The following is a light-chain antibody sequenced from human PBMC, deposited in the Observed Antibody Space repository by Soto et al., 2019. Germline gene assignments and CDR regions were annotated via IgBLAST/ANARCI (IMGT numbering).Light chain of an antibody. CDR3: RQLNGYPLT. J-gene: IGKJ4*01. V-gene: IGKV1-9*01. CDR1: QGISST. CDR2: VAS. Sequence: DIQLTQSPSFLSASVGDRVTITCRASQGISSTLAWYQQKPGKAPKLLIYVASTLQSGVPSRFSGSGSGTEFSLTISSLQPEDSATDYCRQLNGYPLTFGGGTKVEIK.